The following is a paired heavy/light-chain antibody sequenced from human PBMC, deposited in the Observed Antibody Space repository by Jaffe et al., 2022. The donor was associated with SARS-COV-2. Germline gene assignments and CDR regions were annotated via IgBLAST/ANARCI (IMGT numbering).Heavy chain of an antibody. J-gene: IGHJ3*02. CDR3: ARPPNSLLDAFDI. CDR2: IYYRGST. V-gene: IGHV4-39*01. D-gene: IGHD4-4*01. Sequence: QLQLQESGPGLVKPSETLSLTCSVSGDSVTSGTYYWGWVRQPPGKGLEWIGSIYYRGSTYYNPSLNSRVTISVDTSKNQFSLTLTSVTAADTAVYYCARPPNSLLDAFDIWGQGAVVTVSS. CDR1: GDSVTSGTYY.
Light chain of an antibody. CDR2: EVT. Sequence: QSALTQPASVSGSPGQSITISCTGTSSDVGGYKYVSWYQQHPGKAPKLLISEVTNRPSGVSNRFSGSKSGNTASLTISGLQTEDEADYYCSSYTSSTTLVFGGGTKLTVL. CDR3: SSYTSSTTLV. CDR1: SSDVGGYKY. V-gene: IGLV2-14*01. J-gene: IGLJ2*01.